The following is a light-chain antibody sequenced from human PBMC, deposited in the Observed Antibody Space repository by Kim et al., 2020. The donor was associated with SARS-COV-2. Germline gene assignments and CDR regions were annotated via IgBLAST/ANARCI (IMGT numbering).Light chain of an antibody. CDR2: DVS. J-gene: IGLJ1*01. CDR1: SSDVGGYDW. V-gene: IGLV2-8*01. Sequence: QSALTQPPSASGSPGQSVTISCTGTSSDVGGYDWVSWYQQHPGKAPKLIISDVSKRPSGVPDRFSGSKSGNSASLTVSGLQAEDEADYYCCSYAGDEKYVFGTGTKVTVL. CDR3: CSYAGDEKYV.